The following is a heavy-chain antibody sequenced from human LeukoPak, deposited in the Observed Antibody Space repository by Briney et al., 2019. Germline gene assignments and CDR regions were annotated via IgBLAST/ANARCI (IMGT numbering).Heavy chain of an antibody. CDR3: AIVHDYGDFLNWFDP. CDR2: IYYSGST. D-gene: IGHD4-17*01. J-gene: IGHJ5*02. Sequence: SETLSLTCTVSGGSISSSSYYWGWSPRPPGRGLGGMGSIYYSGSTYYNPSLKSRVTISVDTSKNQFSLKLSSVTAADTAVYYCAIVHDYGDFLNWFDPWGQGTLVTVSS. CDR1: GGSISSSSYY. V-gene: IGHV4-39*07.